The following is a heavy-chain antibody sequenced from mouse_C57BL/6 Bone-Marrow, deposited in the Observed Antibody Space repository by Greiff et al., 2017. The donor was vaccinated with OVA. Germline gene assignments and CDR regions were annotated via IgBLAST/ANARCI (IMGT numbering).Heavy chain of an antibody. CDR2: IYPGDGDT. D-gene: IGHD1-1*01. CDR3: ARWRITTVVAKDYFDY. Sequence: VQLQQSGPELVKPGASVKISCKASGYAFSSSWMNWVKQRPGKGLEWIGRIYPGDGDTNYNGKFKGKATLTADKSSSTAYMQLSSLTSEDSAVYFCARWRITTVVAKDYFDYWGQGTTLTVSS. J-gene: IGHJ2*01. V-gene: IGHV1-82*01. CDR1: GYAFSSSW.